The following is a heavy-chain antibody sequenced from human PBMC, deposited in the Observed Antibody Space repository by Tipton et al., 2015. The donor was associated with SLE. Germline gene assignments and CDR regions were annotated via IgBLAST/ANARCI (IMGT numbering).Heavy chain of an antibody. Sequence: LSLTCIVSDGSITSSRHNWGWIRQPPGKGLEWIGSIYSYGRGYYNPTLKSRVTISVQTSKNQLSLRLNSVTAADTAMYYCVRDRSVASNVLFDYWGRGTLVTVSS. CDR1: DGSITSSRHN. J-gene: IGHJ4*02. CDR2: IYSYGRG. CDR3: VRDRSVASNVLFDY. D-gene: IGHD4/OR15-4a*01. V-gene: IGHV4-39*07.